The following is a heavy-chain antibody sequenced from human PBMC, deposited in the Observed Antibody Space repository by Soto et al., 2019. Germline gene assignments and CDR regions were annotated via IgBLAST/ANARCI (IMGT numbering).Heavy chain of an antibody. J-gene: IGHJ4*02. Sequence: QVQLVQSVAEVKKPGASVKVSCKASGYTFTSYGISWVRQAPGQGLEWMGWISAYNGNTNYAQKLQGRVTMTTDTSTSTAYMELRSLRSDDTAVYYCARINYYDSSGYPPDFDYWGQGTLVTVSS. V-gene: IGHV1-18*04. CDR1: GYTFTSYG. D-gene: IGHD3-22*01. CDR3: ARINYYDSSGYPPDFDY. CDR2: ISAYNGNT.